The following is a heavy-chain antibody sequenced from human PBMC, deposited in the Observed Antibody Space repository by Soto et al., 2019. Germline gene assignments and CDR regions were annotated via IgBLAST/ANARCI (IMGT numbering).Heavy chain of an antibody. CDR1: GGTFSSYT. CDR3: ARQYDILRYFDY. D-gene: IGHD3-9*01. J-gene: IGHJ4*02. CDR2: IITILGIA. Sequence: SVKVSCKASGGTFSSYTISWVRQAPGQGLEWMGRIITILGIANYAQKFQGRVTITADKSTSTDYMELSSLRSEDTAVYYCARQYDILRYFDYWGQGTLVTVSS. V-gene: IGHV1-69*02.